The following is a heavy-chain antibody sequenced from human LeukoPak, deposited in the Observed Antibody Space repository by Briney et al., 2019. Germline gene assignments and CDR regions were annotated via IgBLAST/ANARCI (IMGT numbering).Heavy chain of an antibody. CDR3: AKDGRFGDRGSYFDY. V-gene: IGHV3-30*18. Sequence: TGRSLRLSCAASGFTFSSYGMHWVRQAPGKGLEWVAVISYDGSNKYYADSVKGRFTISRDNSKNTLYLQMNSLRAEDTAVYYCAKDGRFGDRGSYFDYWGQGTLVTVSS. CDR1: GFTFSSYG. D-gene: IGHD3-10*01. J-gene: IGHJ4*02. CDR2: ISYDGSNK.